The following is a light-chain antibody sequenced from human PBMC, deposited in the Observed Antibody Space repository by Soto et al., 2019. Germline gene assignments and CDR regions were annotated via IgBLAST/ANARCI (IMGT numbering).Light chain of an antibody. CDR2: GAS. V-gene: IGKV3-20*01. Sequence: EIVLTQSPGTLSLSPGERATLSCRASQSVRNSYLAWYQQKPGQAPRLLMYGASTGASGIPDRFSGSGSGTDFTLTISRLEAEDFAVYYCQQYGSSPRTFGQGTKVEIK. J-gene: IGKJ1*01. CDR1: QSVRNSY. CDR3: QQYGSSPRT.